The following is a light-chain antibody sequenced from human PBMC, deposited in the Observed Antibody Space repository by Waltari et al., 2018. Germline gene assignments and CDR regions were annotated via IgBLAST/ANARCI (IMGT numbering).Light chain of an antibody. CDR1: QGISSF. J-gene: IGKJ3*01. V-gene: IGKV1-9*01. CDR3: QHLSSYLFT. CDR2: SAS. Sequence: IQLTQSPSFLSASVGDRVTITCRASQGISSFFAWYQQKPGKAPKLLLYSASTLQSGVPSRFSGRGSGTEFTLTISSLQPEDVATYYCQHLSSYLFTFGPGTKVDIK.